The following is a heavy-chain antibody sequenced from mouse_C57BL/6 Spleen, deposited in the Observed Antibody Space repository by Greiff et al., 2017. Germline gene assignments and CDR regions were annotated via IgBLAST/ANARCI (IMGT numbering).Heavy chain of an antibody. Sequence: EVKLVESGEGLVKPGGSLKLSCAASGFTFSSYAMSWVRQTPEKRLEWVAYISSGGDYIYYADTVKGRFTISRDNARNTLYLQMSSLKSEDTAMYYCTRDYYCNPFAYWGQGTLVTVSA. CDR3: TRDYYCNPFAY. V-gene: IGHV5-9-1*02. D-gene: IGHD2-1*01. CDR1: GFTFSSYA. CDR2: ISSGGDYI. J-gene: IGHJ3*01.